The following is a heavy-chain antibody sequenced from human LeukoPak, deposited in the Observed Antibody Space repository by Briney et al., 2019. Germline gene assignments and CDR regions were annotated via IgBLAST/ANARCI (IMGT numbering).Heavy chain of an antibody. Sequence: ASVTVSCKASEGTFSSYAISWVRQAPGQGLEWMGGIIPIFGTANYAQKFQGRVTITADKSTSTAYMELSSLRSEDTAVYYCARQVWFGESHFDYWGQGTLVTVSS. V-gene: IGHV1-69*06. J-gene: IGHJ4*02. CDR1: EGTFSSYA. CDR2: IIPIFGTA. CDR3: ARQVWFGESHFDY. D-gene: IGHD3-10*01.